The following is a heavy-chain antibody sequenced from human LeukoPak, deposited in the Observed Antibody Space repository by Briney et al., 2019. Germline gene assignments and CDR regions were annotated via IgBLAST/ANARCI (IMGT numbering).Heavy chain of an antibody. V-gene: IGHV3-66*01. CDR1: GFTVSSNY. J-gene: IGHJ4*02. D-gene: IGHD6-19*01. CDR2: ICSGGST. CDR3: ARGKAVAGSYYFDY. Sequence: GGSLRLSCAASGFTVSSNYMSWVRQAPGKGLEWVSVICSGGSTYYADSVKGRFTISRDNSKNTLYLQMNSLRAEDTAVYYCARGKAVAGSYYFDYWGQGTLVTVSS.